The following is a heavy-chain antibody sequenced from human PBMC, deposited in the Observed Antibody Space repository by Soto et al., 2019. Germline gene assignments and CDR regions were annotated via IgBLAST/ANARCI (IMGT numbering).Heavy chain of an antibody. J-gene: IGHJ4*02. CDR1: GYTLTELS. CDR3: ATIYGSGSYYFDY. Sequence: ASAKVSCKVSGYTLTELSMHWVRQAPGKGLEWMGGFDPEDGETIYAQKFQGRVTMTEDTSTDTAYMELSSLRSEDTAVYYCATIYGSGSYYFDYWGQGTLVTVSS. CDR2: FDPEDGET. V-gene: IGHV1-24*01. D-gene: IGHD3-10*01.